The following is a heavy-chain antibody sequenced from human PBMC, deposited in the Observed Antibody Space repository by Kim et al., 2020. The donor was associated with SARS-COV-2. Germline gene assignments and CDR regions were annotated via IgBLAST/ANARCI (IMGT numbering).Heavy chain of an antibody. V-gene: IGHV5-51*01. J-gene: IGHJ4*02. D-gene: IGHD1-26*01. Sequence: PSFRGRVTISADKSISTAYLQWSSLKASDTAMYYCARTWRHGLLGYYFDYWGQGTLVTVSS. CDR3: ARTWRHGLLGYYFDY.